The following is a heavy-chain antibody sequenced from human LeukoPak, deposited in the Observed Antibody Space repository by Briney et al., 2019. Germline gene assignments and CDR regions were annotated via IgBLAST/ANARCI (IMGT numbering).Heavy chain of an antibody. CDR1: GHTFTIYG. CDR2: ISAYGNT. Sequence: GASVKVSFKTSGHTFTIYGISWVRQAPGQGLEWMGLISAYGNTNYAQNLQGRVTMTTDTSTSTAYMELRSLRSDDTAVYYCARGIIGYYFDYWGQGTLVTVSS. J-gene: IGHJ4*02. CDR3: ARGIIGYYFDY. V-gene: IGHV1-18*01. D-gene: IGHD2-15*01.